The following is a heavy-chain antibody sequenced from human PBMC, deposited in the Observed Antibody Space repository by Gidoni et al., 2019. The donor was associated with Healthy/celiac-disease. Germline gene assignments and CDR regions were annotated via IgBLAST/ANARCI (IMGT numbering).Heavy chain of an antibody. CDR3: AKPTSYDSSGHDAFDI. CDR2: ISGSGGST. D-gene: IGHD3-22*01. CDR1: VFTFTSYA. J-gene: IGHJ3*02. V-gene: IGHV3-23*01. Sequence: EVQLLESGGGLVQPGGSLRLSCPASVFTFTSYAMSWVRQAPGKGLEWVSAISGSGGSTYYADSVKGRFTISRDNSKNTLYLQMNSLRAEDTAVYYCAKPTSYDSSGHDAFDIWGQGTMVTVSS.